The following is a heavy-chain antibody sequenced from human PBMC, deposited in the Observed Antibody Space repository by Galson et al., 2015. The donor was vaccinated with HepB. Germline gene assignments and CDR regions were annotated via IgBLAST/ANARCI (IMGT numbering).Heavy chain of an antibody. CDR1: GFTFSSYA. D-gene: IGHD2-2*01. V-gene: IGHV3-30-3*01. CDR3: ARDGVIVVVPAATTSYGMDV. CDR2: ISYDGSNK. Sequence: SLRLSCAASGFTFSSYAMHWVRQAPGKGLEWVAVISYDGSNKYYADSVKGRFTISRDNSKNTLYLQMNSLRAEDTAVYYCARDGVIVVVPAATTSYGMDVWGQGTTVTVSS. J-gene: IGHJ6*02.